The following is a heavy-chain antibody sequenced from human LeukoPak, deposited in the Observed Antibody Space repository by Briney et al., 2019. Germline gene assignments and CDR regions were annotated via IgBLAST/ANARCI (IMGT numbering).Heavy chain of an antibody. CDR2: IYYSGST. Sequence: SETLSLTCTVSGGSISSSSYYWGWIRQPPGKGLEWIGSIYYSGSTYYNPSLKSRVTISVDTSKNQFSLKLSSVTAADTAVYYCARDRVNVLYYYDSSGYWAYVVYWGQGTLGTVSS. D-gene: IGHD3-22*01. CDR1: GGSISSSSYY. CDR3: ARDRVNVLYYYDSSGYWAYVVY. V-gene: IGHV4-39*07. J-gene: IGHJ4*02.